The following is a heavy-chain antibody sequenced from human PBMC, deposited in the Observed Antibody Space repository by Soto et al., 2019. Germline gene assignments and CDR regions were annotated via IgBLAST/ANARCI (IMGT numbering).Heavy chain of an antibody. V-gene: IGHV3-30-3*01. CDR2: ISFDGNNK. J-gene: IGHJ4*02. CDR3: AGGLDY. Sequence: PGGSLSISLAASRFTFRSYAMHWVRQAPGKGLEWVAVISFDGNNKYYADSVKGRFTISRDNSKNTLYLQMNSLRTEDTAVYYCAGGLDYWGQGTLVTVSS. CDR1: RFTFRSYA.